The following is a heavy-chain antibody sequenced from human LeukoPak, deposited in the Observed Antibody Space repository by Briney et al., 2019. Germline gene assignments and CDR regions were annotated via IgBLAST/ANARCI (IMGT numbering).Heavy chain of an antibody. CDR1: GYSFTSYW. Sequence: GESLKISCKGSGYSFTSYWIGWVRQMPGKGLEWMGIIYPGDSDTRYSPSFQGQVTISADKSISTAYLQWSSLKASDTAMYYCPRHRYVNNNYSSSMDVWGKGTTVTVSS. CDR3: PRHRYVNNNYSSSMDV. V-gene: IGHV5-51*01. D-gene: IGHD3-10*02. CDR2: IYPGDSDT. J-gene: IGHJ6*03.